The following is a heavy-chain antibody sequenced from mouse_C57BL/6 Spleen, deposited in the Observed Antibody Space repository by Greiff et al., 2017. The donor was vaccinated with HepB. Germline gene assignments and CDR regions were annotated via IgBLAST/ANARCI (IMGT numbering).Heavy chain of an antibody. V-gene: IGHV1-81*01. CDR1: GYTFTSYG. CDR2: IYPRSGNT. CDR3: AIEYYGSSPHFGY. Sequence: VQLQQSGAELARPGASVKLSCKASGYTFTSYGISWVKQRTGQGLEWIGEIYPRSGNTYYNEKFKGKATLTADKSSSTAYMELRSLTSEDSAVYFCAIEYYGSSPHFGYWGHSTTLTVSS. J-gene: IGHJ2*01. D-gene: IGHD1-1*01.